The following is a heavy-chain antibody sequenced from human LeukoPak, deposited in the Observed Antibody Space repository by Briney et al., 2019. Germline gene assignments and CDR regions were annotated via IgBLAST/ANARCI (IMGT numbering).Heavy chain of an antibody. CDR1: GGSISSYY. CDR3: ARMGGYSGYATH. CDR2: IYTSGST. Sequence: SETLSLTCTVSGGSISSYYWSWIRQPAGKGLEWIGRIYTSGSTNYNPSLKSRVTISVDTSKNQISLKLSSVTAADTAVYYCARMGGYSGYATHWGQGTLVTVSS. J-gene: IGHJ4*02. D-gene: IGHD5-12*01. V-gene: IGHV4-4*07.